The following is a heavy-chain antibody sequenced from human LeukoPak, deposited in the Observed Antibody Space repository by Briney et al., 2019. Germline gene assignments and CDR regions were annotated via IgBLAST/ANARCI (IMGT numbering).Heavy chain of an antibody. J-gene: IGHJ4*02. V-gene: IGHV4-61*02. CDR1: GDSTRSGTYY. CDR2: IYTSGST. CDR3: ARGGGATRIDY. D-gene: IGHD5-12*01. Sequence: SGTLSLTCSVSGDSTRSGTYYWSWIRQPAGKGLEWIGRIYTSGSTSYNPSLKSRVTISVDTSKNQFSLKLTSVTAADTAVYYCARGGGATRIDYWGQGTLVTVSS.